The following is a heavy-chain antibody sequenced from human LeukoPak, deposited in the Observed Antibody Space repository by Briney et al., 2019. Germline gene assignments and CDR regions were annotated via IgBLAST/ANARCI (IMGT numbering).Heavy chain of an antibody. CDR1: GFIFSSYS. CDR3: ARGRREYSYTRIAVAGGSSDY. V-gene: IGHV3-74*01. CDR2: INSDGSRT. J-gene: IGHJ4*02. D-gene: IGHD6-19*01. Sequence: QAGGSLRLSCAASGFIFSSYSMNWVRQAPGKGLVWVSRINSDGSRTSYADSVKGRFTISRDNAKNTLYLQMNSLRAEDTAVYYCARGRREYSYTRIAVAGGSSDYWGQGTVVTVSS.